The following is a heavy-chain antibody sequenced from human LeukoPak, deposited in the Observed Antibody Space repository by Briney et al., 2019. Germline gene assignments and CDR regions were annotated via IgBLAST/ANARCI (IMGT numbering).Heavy chain of an antibody. CDR3: ARAYDILTGYFPLGFDY. V-gene: IGHV1-69*04. CDR1: GGTFSSYA. D-gene: IGHD3-9*01. Sequence: SVKVSCKASGGTFSSYAISWVRQAPRQGLEWMGRIIPILGIANYAQKFQGRVTITADKSTSTAYMELSSLRSEDTAVYYCARAYDILTGYFPLGFDYWGQGTLVTVSS. CDR2: IIPILGIA. J-gene: IGHJ4*02.